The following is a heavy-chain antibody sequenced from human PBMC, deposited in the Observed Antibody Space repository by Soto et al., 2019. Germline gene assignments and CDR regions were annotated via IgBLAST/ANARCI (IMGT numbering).Heavy chain of an antibody. J-gene: IGHJ6*03. D-gene: IGHD2-15*01. V-gene: IGHV4-39*01. CDR2: IYYSGST. CDR1: GGSISSSSYY. Sequence: SETLSLTCTVSGGSISSSSYYWGWIRQPPGKGLEWIGSIYYSGSTYYNPSLKSRVTISVDTSKNQFSLKLSSVTAADTAVYYCARLVGAAPPYYYYYMDVWGKGTTVTVSS. CDR3: ARLVGAAPPYYYYYMDV.